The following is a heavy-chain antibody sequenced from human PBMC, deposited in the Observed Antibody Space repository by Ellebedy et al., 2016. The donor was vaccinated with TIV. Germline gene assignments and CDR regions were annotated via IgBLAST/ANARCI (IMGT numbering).Heavy chain of an antibody. CDR2: IYYDGST. CDR3: ARDPSGSYYLVN. Sequence: MPSETLSLTCTVSGGSISSSSYYWGWIRQPPGKGLECIGSIYYDGSTYYNPSLESRVSISVDTSKNQFSLKLSSVTAADTAVYYCARDPSGSYYLVNWGQGTLVTVSS. D-gene: IGHD1-26*01. V-gene: IGHV4-39*07. CDR1: GGSISSSSYY. J-gene: IGHJ4*02.